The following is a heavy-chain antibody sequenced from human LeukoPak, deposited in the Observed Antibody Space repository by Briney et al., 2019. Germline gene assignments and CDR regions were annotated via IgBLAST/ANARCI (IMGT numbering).Heavy chain of an antibody. J-gene: IGHJ4*02. D-gene: IGHD1-26*01. Sequence: PSETLSLACSVSGASRSAYYWSWLRQPAGKGLEWIACVSASVSTRANDSRKSRVTMSIDTSKNQFSLKLTSVTPADTAVYYCASWNVGRRKYDFWGQGILVTVSS. V-gene: IGHV4-4*07. CDR3: ASWNVGRRKYDF. CDR1: GASRSAYY. CDR2: VSASVST.